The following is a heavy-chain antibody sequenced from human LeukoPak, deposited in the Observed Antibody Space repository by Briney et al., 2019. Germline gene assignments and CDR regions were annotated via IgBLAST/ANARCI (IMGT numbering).Heavy chain of an antibody. Sequence: PSETLSLTCTVSGGSISSSNYYWGWIRQPPGKGLEWIGSMYYSGTTYYNPSLKSRVTISVDTSKNQFSLKLSSVTAADTAVYYCARDPGGYSGYGYFDYWGQGTLVTASS. CDR2: MYYSGTT. J-gene: IGHJ4*02. CDR1: GGSISSSNYY. V-gene: IGHV4-39*07. D-gene: IGHD5-12*01. CDR3: ARDPGGYSGYGYFDY.